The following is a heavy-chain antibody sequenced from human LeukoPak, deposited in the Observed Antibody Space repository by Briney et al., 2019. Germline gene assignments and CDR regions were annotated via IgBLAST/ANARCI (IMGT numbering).Heavy chain of an antibody. CDR3: ARYYYGMDV. J-gene: IGHJ6*02. CDR1: GFTFSSYE. V-gene: IGHV3-48*03. CDR2: ISSSGSTI. Sequence: PGGSLRLSCAASGFTFSSYEMNWVRQAPGKGLEWVSYISSSGSTIYYADSVKGRLTISRDNAKNSLYLQMNSLRAEDTAVYYCARYYYGMDVWGQGTTVTVSS.